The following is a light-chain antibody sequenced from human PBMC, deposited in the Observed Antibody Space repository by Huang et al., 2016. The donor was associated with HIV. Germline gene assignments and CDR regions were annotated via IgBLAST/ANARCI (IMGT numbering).Light chain of an antibody. CDR2: DAS. J-gene: IGKJ4*01. CDR3: QQFDNLPLT. Sequence: DIQMTQSPSSLSASVGDRVTITCQASHDIRNYLNWYHQKPGKAPKLLIYDASSLVTGVPSRFSGGRSGTDFTFTISSLQPEDIATYYCQQFDNLPLTFGGGTKVEI. V-gene: IGKV1-33*01. CDR1: HDIRNY.